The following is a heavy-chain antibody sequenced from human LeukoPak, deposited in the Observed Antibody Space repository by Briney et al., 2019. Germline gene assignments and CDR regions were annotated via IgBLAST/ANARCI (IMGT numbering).Heavy chain of an antibody. D-gene: IGHD2-2*01. CDR1: GGSISTYY. CDR3: ARGRYCTSTSCSGGDAFDI. V-gene: IGHV4-4*07. CDR2: IYLSGSS. Sequence: SETLSLTCTVSGGSISTYYWSWIRQPAGKGLEWIGRIYLSGSSNDNPSLKSRVTMSVDTSKNQFSLKLNSVTAADTAVYFCARGRYCTSTSCSGGDAFDIWGQGTMVTVSS. J-gene: IGHJ3*02.